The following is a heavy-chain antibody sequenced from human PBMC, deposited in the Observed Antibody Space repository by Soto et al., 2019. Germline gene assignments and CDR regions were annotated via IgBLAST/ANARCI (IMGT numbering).Heavy chain of an antibody. D-gene: IGHD6-19*01. Sequence: EVQLVESGGGLIQPGGSLRLSCAASGFAVSSKYMTWVRQAPGKGLEWVSVIYGGGTTYYXXSVKGRFTISRDTSKNTXYXXMXSLRAEDTAVXYCVQATGWPGFDFWGQVTRVNVSS. CDR2: IYGGGTT. CDR1: GFAVSSKY. V-gene: IGHV3-53*01. J-gene: IGHJ4*02. CDR3: VQATGWPGFDF.